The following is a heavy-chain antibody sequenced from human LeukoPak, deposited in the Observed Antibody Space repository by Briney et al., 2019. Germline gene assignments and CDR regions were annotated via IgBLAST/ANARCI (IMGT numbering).Heavy chain of an antibody. CDR1: GGSFSGYD. V-gene: IGHV4-34*01. D-gene: IGHD5-24*01. CDR3: ARGLGWKVATMGLFFMDV. Sequence: SETLSLTCGVSGGSFSGYDWSWVRQPPGKGLECIGEINHGGDTNYNPSLKSRVSMSVDTSKNQFSLKLRSVTAADTAIYYCARGLGWKVATMGLFFMDVWGEGTTVTVSS. CDR2: INHGGDT. J-gene: IGHJ6*03.